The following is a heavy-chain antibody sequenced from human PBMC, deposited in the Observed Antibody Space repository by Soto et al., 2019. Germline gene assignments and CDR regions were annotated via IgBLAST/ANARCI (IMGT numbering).Heavy chain of an antibody. V-gene: IGHV3-74*01. Sequence: EVQLAESGGGLVQPGGSLRLSCAASGFTFSNYWMHWVRQAPGKGLMWVSRINGDASITTYADSVTGRFTIFRDNARNTLYLQINGLRAEDTAVYYCGRAFAGYGSVDYWGQGTLVTVSS. CDR1: GFTFSNYW. D-gene: IGHD5-12*01. CDR2: INGDASIT. J-gene: IGHJ4*02. CDR3: GRAFAGYGSVDY.